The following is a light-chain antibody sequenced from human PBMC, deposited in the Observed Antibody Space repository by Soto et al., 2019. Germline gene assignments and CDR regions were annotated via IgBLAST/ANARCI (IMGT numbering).Light chain of an antibody. CDR1: QSFSNTY. CDR2: DTS. J-gene: IGKJ1*01. Sequence: IVLTQSPGTLSLSPGERATLSCRTSQSFSNTYVAWYQQKPGQAPRLLIYDTSSRVTGIPDRFSGSGSGTDFTLTISRLEPEDFAVYYCQRYGSSPTFGQGTKVDI. V-gene: IGKV3-20*01. CDR3: QRYGSSPT.